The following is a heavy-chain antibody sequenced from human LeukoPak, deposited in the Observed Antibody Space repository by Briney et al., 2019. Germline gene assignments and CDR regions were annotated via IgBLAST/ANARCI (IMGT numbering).Heavy chain of an antibody. CDR2: IYHTGST. CDR3: ARAGWIITSGIDY. J-gene: IGHJ4*02. CDR1: GYSISRGYY. D-gene: IGHD3-10*01. V-gene: IGHV4-38-2*01. Sequence: SETLSLTCGVSGYSISRGYYWAWIWQPPGKGLEWIGTIYHTGSTYYTPSLGSRVTISVDTSKNEFSLNLNSVTAADTAVYYCARAGWIITSGIDYWGQGALVTVSS.